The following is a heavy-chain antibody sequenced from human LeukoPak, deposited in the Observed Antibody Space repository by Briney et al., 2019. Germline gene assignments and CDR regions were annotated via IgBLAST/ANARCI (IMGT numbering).Heavy chain of an antibody. CDR1: GYTFSSYG. CDR3: ARDRTPLNGYYNDRSGYYYSC. D-gene: IGHD3-22*01. V-gene: IGHV1-18*01. CDR2: ISAYDGNT. J-gene: IGHJ4*02. Sequence: GASVKVSSKASGYTFSSYGISWVRQAPGLGLEWMGWISAYDGNTNYAQKVQGRVTMTTDTSTSTAYLELRSLRSDDTAVYYSARDRTPLNGYYNDRSGYYYSCWGQGTLVTVSS.